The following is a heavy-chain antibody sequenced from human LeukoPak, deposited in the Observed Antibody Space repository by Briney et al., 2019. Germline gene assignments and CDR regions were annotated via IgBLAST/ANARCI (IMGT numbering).Heavy chain of an antibody. CDR3: AKVKSSLKLVGA. CDR1: GFIFRYSS. V-gene: IGHV3-23*01. D-gene: IGHD5/OR15-5a*01. CDR2: ISTVGNIT. J-gene: IGHJ5*02. Sequence: GGSLRLSCAASGFIFRYSSMSWVPQAPGKGLEWVSSISTVGNITHYADSVRDRFTISRDNSRNPLSLQTNSWSVDDTGVYYCAKVKSSLKLVGAWGEGTLVTVSP.